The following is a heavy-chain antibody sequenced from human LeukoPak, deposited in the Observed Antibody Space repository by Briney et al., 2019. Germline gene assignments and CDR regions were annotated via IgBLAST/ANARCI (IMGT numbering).Heavy chain of an antibody. CDR1: GFTLSSYS. D-gene: IGHD6-19*01. J-gene: IGHJ6*04. V-gene: IGHV3-23*01. Sequence: GGSLRLSCAASGFTLSSYSMSWVRQPPRKGLEWVSAISGSGGSTYYADSVKGRFTISRDNSKNTLYLQMNSLRAEDTAVYYCAKDRAVAGTGYYYGMDVWGKGTTVTVSS. CDR2: ISGSGGST. CDR3: AKDRAVAGTGYYYGMDV.